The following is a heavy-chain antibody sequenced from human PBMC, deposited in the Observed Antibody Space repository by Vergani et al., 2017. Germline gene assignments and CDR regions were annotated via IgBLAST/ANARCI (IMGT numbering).Heavy chain of an antibody. CDR2: IIPIFGTA. CDR1: GGTFSNHV. Sequence: QVQLVQSGAEVKKPGSSVKVSCKSSGGTFSNHVLAWVRQAPGQGLEWMGRIIPIFGTANYAQKFQGRVTITADESTSTAYMELSSLRSEDTAVYYCARDRSPCSGGSCYPHYYYYYGMDVWGQGTTVTVSS. CDR3: ARDRSPCSGGSCYPHYYYYYGMDV. D-gene: IGHD2-15*01. V-gene: IGHV1-69*15. J-gene: IGHJ6*02.